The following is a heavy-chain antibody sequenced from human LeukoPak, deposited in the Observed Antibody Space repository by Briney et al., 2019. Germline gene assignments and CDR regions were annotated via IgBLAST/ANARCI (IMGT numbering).Heavy chain of an antibody. CDR2: IYYSGST. V-gene: IGHV4-59*01. Sequence: SETLSLTCTVYGGSFSGYYWSWIRQPPGKGLEWIGYIYYSGSTNYNPSLKSRVTISVDTSKNQFSLKLSSVTAADTAVYYCARVSHYNWFDPWGQGTLVTVSS. J-gene: IGHJ5*02. CDR3: ARVSHYNWFDP. CDR1: GGSFSGYY.